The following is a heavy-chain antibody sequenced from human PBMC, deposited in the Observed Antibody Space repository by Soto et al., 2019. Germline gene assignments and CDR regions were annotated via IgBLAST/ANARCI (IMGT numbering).Heavy chain of an antibody. J-gene: IGHJ6*02. Sequence: SGGSLRLSCAASGFTFSSYAMHWVRQAPGKGLEWVAVISYDGSNKYYADSVKGRFTISRDNSKNTLYLQMNSLRAEDTAVYYCARETYYDFCSGPYYGLAVWGQRTTVTVSS. V-gene: IGHV3-30-3*01. CDR2: ISYDGSNK. CDR3: ARETYYDFCSGPYYGLAV. D-gene: IGHD3-3*01. CDR1: GFTFSSYA.